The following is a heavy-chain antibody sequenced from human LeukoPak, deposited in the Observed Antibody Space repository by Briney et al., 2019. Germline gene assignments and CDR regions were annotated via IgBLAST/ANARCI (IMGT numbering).Heavy chain of an antibody. CDR1: GGSISSSSYY. CDR2: IYYSGST. CDR3: ARIRSGYLY. D-gene: IGHD3-3*01. Sequence: NTSETLSLTCTVSGGSISSSSYYWGWIRQPPGKGLEWIGSIYYSGSTYYNPSLKSRVTISVDTSKNQFSLKLSSVTAADTAVYYCARIRSGYLYWGQGTLVTVSS. J-gene: IGHJ4*02. V-gene: IGHV4-39*01.